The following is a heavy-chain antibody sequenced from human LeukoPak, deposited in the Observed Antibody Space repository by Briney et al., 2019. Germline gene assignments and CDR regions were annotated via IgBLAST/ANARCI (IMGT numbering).Heavy chain of an antibody. D-gene: IGHD2-2*01. CDR1: GGTFSSYA. CDR2: IIPIFGTA. V-gene: IGHV1-69*06. CDR3: ASCIVVVPTAIGSCAFDI. Sequence: SVKVSCKASGGTFSSYAISWVRQAPGQGLEWMGGIIPIFGTANYAQKFQGRVTITADKSTSTAYMELSSLRSENTAVYYCASCIVVVPTAIGSCAFDIWGQGTMVTVSS. J-gene: IGHJ3*02.